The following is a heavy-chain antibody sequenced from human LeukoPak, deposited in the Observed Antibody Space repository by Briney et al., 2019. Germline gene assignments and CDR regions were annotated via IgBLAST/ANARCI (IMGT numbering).Heavy chain of an antibody. Sequence: ASVKVSCKASGYTFTGYYMHWVRQAPGQGLEWMGWINPNSGGTNYAQKFQGRVTMTRDTSISTAYKELSRLRSDDTAVYYCARAAGRIVVVPAALRQNNWFDPWGQGTLVTVSS. V-gene: IGHV1-2*02. D-gene: IGHD2-2*01. J-gene: IGHJ5*02. CDR1: GYTFTGYY. CDR3: ARAAGRIVVVPAALRQNNWFDP. CDR2: INPNSGGT.